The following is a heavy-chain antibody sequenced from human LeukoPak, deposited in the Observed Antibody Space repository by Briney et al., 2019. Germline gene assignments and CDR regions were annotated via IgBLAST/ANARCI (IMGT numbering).Heavy chain of an antibody. V-gene: IGHV1-69*05. D-gene: IGHD2-15*01. CDR3: AVTKVVAAVLNFDY. J-gene: IGHJ4*02. Sequence: SVKVSCKASGYTFTSYYLHWVRQAPGQGLEWMGRIIPIFSTANYAQKFQGRVTITTDESTSTAYMELSSLRSEDTAVYYCAVTKVVAAVLNFDYWGQGTLVTVSS. CDR1: GYTFTSYY. CDR2: IIPIFSTA.